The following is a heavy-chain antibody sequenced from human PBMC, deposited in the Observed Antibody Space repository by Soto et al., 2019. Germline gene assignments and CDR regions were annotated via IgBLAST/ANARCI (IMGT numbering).Heavy chain of an antibody. CDR3: ARVLSSWYIDAFDI. CDR1: GFTFSSYW. V-gene: IGHV3-7*05. J-gene: IGHJ3*02. CDR2: IKQDGSEK. Sequence: PGGSLRLSCAASGFTFSSYWMSWVRQAPGKGLEWVANIKQDGSEKYYVDSVKGRFTISRDNAKNSLYLQMNSLRAEDTAVYYCARVLSSWYIDAFDIWGQGTMVTVSS. D-gene: IGHD6-13*01.